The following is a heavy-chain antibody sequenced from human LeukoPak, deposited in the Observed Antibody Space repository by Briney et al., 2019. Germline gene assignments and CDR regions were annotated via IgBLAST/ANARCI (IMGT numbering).Heavy chain of an antibody. D-gene: IGHD3-10*01. CDR1: GLTFRNFA. CDR2: ISYHGSNK. CDR3: AKRGNGSGQSFDI. V-gene: IGHV3-30*18. Sequence: GGSLRLSCAASGLTFRNFAMNWVRQAPGKGLEWVAVISYHGSNKYYGDSVKGRFTISRDNSKNTLYLQMNSLRAEDTAVYYCAKRGNGSGQSFDIWGQGTMVTVSS. J-gene: IGHJ3*02.